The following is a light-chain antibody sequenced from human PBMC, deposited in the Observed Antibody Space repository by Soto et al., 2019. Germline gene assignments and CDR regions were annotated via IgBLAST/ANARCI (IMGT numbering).Light chain of an antibody. J-gene: IGKJ4*01. CDR1: TDITNY. V-gene: IGKV1-33*01. Sequence: DIQMSQSPSSLSASVGAGVTITCQASTDITNYLNWYQHKPGKPPKLLIYDASNLETGVPSRFSGSGSGTAFTFTISSLQPEDIATYYCQQYDNLPFGFGGGTKVEIK. CDR2: DAS. CDR3: QQYDNLPFG.